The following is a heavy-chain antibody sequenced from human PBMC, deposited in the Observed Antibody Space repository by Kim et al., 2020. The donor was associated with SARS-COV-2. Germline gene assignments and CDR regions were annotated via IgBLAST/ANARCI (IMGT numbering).Heavy chain of an antibody. J-gene: IGHJ4*02. D-gene: IGHD3-10*01. CDR2: ISYDGSNK. Sequence: GGSLRLSCAASGFTFSSYAMHWVRQAPGKGLEWVAVISYDGSNKYHADSVKGRFTISRDNSKNTLYLQMNRLRAEDTAVYYCARDRITMVRGVDYWGQG. CDR3: ARDRITMVRGVDY. V-gene: IGHV3-30*04. CDR1: GFTFSSYA.